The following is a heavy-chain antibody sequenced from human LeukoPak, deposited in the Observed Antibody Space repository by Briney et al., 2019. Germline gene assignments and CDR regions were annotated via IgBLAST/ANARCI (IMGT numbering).Heavy chain of an antibody. D-gene: IGHD1-7*01. CDR1: GFILSDHY. Sequence: PGGSLRLSCAASGFILSDHYMNWIRQAPGKGLEWISYISSRGSAIYYADSVKGRFTISRDNAKNSLYLQMNSLRVEDTAVYYCARDLKLGTSYEFDYWGQGTLVTVSS. CDR3: ARDLKLGTSYEFDY. CDR2: ISSRGSAI. J-gene: IGHJ4*02. V-gene: IGHV3-11*04.